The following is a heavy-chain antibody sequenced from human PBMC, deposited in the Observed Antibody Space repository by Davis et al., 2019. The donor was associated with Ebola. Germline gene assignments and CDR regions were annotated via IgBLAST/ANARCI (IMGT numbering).Heavy chain of an antibody. D-gene: IGHD3-10*01. CDR2: ISSSSSYI. CDR1: GFTFSSYS. V-gene: IGHV3-21*01. CDR3: ARDLGRFGELLTSNYYYYYGMDV. J-gene: IGHJ6*04. Sequence: GESLKISCAASGFTFSSYSMNRVRQAPGKGLEWVSSISSSSSYIYYADSVKGRFTISRDNAKNSLYLQMNSLRAEDTAVYYCARDLGRFGELLTSNYYYYYGMDVWGKGTTVTVSS.